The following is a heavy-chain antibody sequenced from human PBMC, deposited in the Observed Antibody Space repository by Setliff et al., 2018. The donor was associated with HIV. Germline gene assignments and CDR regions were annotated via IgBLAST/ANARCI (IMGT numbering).Heavy chain of an antibody. CDR1: SGSVSRSDYY. Sequence: SETLSLTCTVSSGSVSRSDYYWGWIRQTPGKGLEWIGSIYWSGLTSYNPSLKSRVTISVDTSKNQLSLRLSSVTAADPAVYYCARDGPYCSGGSCLRYWGQGTLVTVSS. CDR3: ARDGPYCSGGSCLRY. CDR2: IYWSGLT. D-gene: IGHD2-15*01. J-gene: IGHJ4*02. V-gene: IGHV4-39*02.